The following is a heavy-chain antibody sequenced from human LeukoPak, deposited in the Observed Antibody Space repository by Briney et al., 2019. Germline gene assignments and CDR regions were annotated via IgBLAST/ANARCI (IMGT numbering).Heavy chain of an antibody. J-gene: IGHJ4*02. CDR1: GGSISSSSYY. D-gene: IGHD5-18*01. CDR3: ARQSTAMVTFDY. Sequence: PSETLSLTCTGSGGSISSSSYYWGWIRQPPGKGLEWIGSIYYSGGTYYNPSLKSRVAISVDTSKNQFSLKLSSVTAADTAVYYCARQSTAMVTFDYWGQGTLVTVSS. CDR2: IYYSGGT. V-gene: IGHV4-39*01.